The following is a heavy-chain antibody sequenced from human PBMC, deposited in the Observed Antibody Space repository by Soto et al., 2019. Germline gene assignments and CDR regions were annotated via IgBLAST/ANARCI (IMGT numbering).Heavy chain of an antibody. J-gene: IGHJ3*02. V-gene: IGHV4-34*01. D-gene: IGHD2-15*01. CDR2: INHSGST. CDR3: ARAPTPDIVVVVAAIPPAYDAFDI. Sequence: QVQLQQWGAGLLKPSETLSLTCAVYGGSFSGYYWSWIRQPPGKGLEWIGEINHSGSTNYNPSLKSRVTISVDTSKNQFSLKLSSVTAADTAVYYCARAPTPDIVVVVAAIPPAYDAFDIWGQGTMVTVSS. CDR1: GGSFSGYY.